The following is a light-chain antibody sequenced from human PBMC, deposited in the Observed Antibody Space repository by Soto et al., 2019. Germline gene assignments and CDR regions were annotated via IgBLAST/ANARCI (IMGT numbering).Light chain of an antibody. V-gene: IGLV1-47*01. J-gene: IGLJ2*01. CDR3: ASWDDDLSGVV. Sequence: QSVLPQPPSASGTPGQRVSISCSGSSSNIGTNYVYWYQQFPGTAPKLLIYRNNQRPSGVPDRFSGSKSGTSASLAISGLRSEDEGDYYCASWDDDLSGVVLGGGTKLTVL. CDR2: RNN. CDR1: SSNIGTNY.